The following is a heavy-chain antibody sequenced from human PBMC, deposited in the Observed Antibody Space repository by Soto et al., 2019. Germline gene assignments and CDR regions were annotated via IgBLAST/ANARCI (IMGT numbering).Heavy chain of an antibody. CDR3: ARQWRAAAAFDY. CDR1: GGSISSYY. V-gene: IGHV4-59*08. J-gene: IGHJ4*02. CDR2: IYYSGST. Sequence: TSETLSLTCTVSGGSISSYYWSWIRQPPGKGLEWIGYIYYSGSTNYNPTLKSRVTMSVDTSKNQFSLKVNSVTAADTAVYYCARQWRAAAAFDYWGQGALVTVSS. D-gene: IGHD6-13*01.